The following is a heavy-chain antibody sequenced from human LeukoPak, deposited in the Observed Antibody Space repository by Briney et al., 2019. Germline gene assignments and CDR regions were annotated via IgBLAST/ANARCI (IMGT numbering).Heavy chain of an antibody. CDR1: GGSFSGYY. V-gene: IGHV4-34*01. Sequence: SETLSLTCAVYGGSFSGYYWSWIRQPPGKGLEWIGEINHSGSTNYNPSLKSRVTISVDTSKNRFSLKLSSVTAADTAVYYCARGYRITIFGVVITNYYYYGMDVWGQGTTVTVSS. D-gene: IGHD3-3*01. J-gene: IGHJ6*02. CDR2: INHSGST. CDR3: ARGYRITIFGVVITNYYYYGMDV.